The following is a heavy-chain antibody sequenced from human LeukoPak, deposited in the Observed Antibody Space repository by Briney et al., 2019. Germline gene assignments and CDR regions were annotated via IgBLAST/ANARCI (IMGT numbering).Heavy chain of an antibody. V-gene: IGHV4-59*01. J-gene: IGHJ5*02. D-gene: IGHD2-8*01. CDR2: IYYSGST. Sequence: SETLSLTCTVSGDFITAYYWSWIRQPPGKGLEWIGYIYYSGSTNYNPSLKSRVTISVDTSKNQFSLNLSSVTAADTAVYYCAREGDKYANWFDTWGQGTLVTVSS. CDR3: AREGDKYANWFDT. CDR1: GDFITAYY.